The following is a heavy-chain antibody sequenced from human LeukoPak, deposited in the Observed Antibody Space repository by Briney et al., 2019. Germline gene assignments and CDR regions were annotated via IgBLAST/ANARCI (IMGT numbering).Heavy chain of an antibody. CDR1: GGTFSSYA. CDR2: IIPILGIA. V-gene: IGHV1-69*04. D-gene: IGHD3-22*01. J-gene: IGHJ5*02. Sequence: GSSVKVSCKASGGTFSSYAISWVRQAPGQGLEWMGRIIPILGIANYAQKFQGRVTITADKSTSTAYVELSSLRSEDTAVYYCARDREGGYYDSSGYYPWGQGTLVTVSS. CDR3: ARDREGGYYDSSGYYP.